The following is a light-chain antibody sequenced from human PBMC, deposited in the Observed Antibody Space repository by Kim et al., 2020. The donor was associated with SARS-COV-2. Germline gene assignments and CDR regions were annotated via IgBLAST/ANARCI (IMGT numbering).Light chain of an antibody. J-gene: IGKJ3*01. CDR3: QEYNSDFT. Sequence: SASVGDRVTITCRASHTISTWLAWYQQKPGKPPNALIYDASSLESGVPSRFSGSGSGTEFTLTISSLQPDDFATYYCQEYNSDFTFGPGTKVDIK. V-gene: IGKV1-5*01. CDR1: HTISTW. CDR2: DAS.